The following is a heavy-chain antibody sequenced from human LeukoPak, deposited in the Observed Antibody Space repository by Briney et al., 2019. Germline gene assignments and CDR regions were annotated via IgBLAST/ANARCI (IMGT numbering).Heavy chain of an antibody. V-gene: IGHV4-4*07. Sequence: SEPLSLTCTVSGGSISSYYWSWIRQPAGKGLEWIGRIYTSGSTNYNPSLKSRVTMSVDTSKNQFSLKLSSVTAADTAVYYCARGQYCSSTSCYRSPAANYYYMDVWGKGTMVTVSS. D-gene: IGHD2-2*02. CDR2: IYTSGST. J-gene: IGHJ6*03. CDR3: ARGQYCSSTSCYRSPAANYYYMDV. CDR1: GGSISSYY.